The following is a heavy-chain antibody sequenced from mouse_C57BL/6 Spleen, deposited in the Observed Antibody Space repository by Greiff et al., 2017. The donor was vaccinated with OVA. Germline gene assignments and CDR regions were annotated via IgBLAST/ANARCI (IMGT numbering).Heavy chain of an antibody. CDR1: GYTFTSYW. J-gene: IGHJ2*01. V-gene: IGHV1-61*01. D-gene: IGHD1-1*01. CDR2: IYPSDSET. CDR3: ARRAITTVVAPDY. Sequence: VQLQQPGAELVRPGSSVKLSCKASGYTFTSYWMDWVKQRPGQGLEWIGNIYPSDSETHYNQKFKDKATLTVDKSSSTAYMQLSSLTSEDSAVYYWARRAITTVVAPDYWGQGTTLTVSS.